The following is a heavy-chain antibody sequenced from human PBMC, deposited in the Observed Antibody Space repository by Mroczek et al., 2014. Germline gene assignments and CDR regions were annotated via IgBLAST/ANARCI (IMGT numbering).Heavy chain of an antibody. Sequence: ESGGGVVQPGRSLRLSCAASGFTFSSYAMHWVRQAPGKGLEWVAVISYDGSNKYYADSVKGRFTISRDNSKNTLYLQMNSLRAEDTAVYYCVRGGSIVVVPAGKGNWFDPWGQGTLVTVSS. CDR2: ISYDGSNK. J-gene: IGHJ5*02. CDR3: VRGGSIVVVPAGKGNWFDP. V-gene: IGHV3-30-3*01. D-gene: IGHD2-2*01. CDR1: GFTFSSYA.